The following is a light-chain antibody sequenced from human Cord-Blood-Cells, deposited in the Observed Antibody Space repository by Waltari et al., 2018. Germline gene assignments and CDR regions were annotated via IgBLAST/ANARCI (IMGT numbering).Light chain of an antibody. CDR2: AAS. Sequence: DIQMTQSPSSLSASVGDRVTITCRASQSISSYLNWYQQKPGKAPKLLIYAASSLQSGVPSRFSGSGSGTEFTLTISSLQPEDFVTYYCQQSYSTPFTFGPGTKVDIK. J-gene: IGKJ3*01. CDR3: QQSYSTPFT. CDR1: QSISSY. V-gene: IGKV1-39*01.